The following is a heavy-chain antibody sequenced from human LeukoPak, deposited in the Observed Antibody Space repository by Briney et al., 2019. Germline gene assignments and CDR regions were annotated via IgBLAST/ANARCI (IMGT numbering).Heavy chain of an antibody. V-gene: IGHV3-48*02. CDR2: ISSSSSPI. CDR1: GFTFSSSS. J-gene: IGHJ4*02. CDR3: ARYFDS. Sequence: GGSLRLSCAASGFTFSSSSMNWVRQAPGKGLDWVSYISSSSSPIYYADSVKGRFTISRDNAKNSLYLKMNSLRDEDTAVYYCARYFDSWGQGTLVTVSS.